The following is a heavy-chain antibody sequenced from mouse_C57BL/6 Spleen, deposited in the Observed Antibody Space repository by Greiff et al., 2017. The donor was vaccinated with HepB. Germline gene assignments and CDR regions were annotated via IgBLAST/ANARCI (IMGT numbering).Heavy chain of an antibody. CDR2: IDPSDSET. J-gene: IGHJ1*03. CDR3: ARALDYWYFDV. D-gene: IGHD3-1*01. V-gene: IGHV1-52*01. Sequence: VQLQQSGAELVRPGSSVKLSCKASGYTFTSYWMHWVKQRPIQGLEWIGNIDPSDSETHYNQKFKDKATLTVDKSSSTAYMQLSSLTSEDSAVYYCARALDYWYFDVWGTGTTVTVSS. CDR1: GYTFTSYW.